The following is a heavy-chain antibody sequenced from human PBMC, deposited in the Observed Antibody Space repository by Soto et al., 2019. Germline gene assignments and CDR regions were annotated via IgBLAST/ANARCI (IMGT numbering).Heavy chain of an antibody. V-gene: IGHV3-48*02. Sequence: EVQLVESGGGLVQPGGSLRLSCAASGFTFSSYSMNWVRQAPGKGLEWVSYISSSSSTIYYADSVKGRFTISRDNAKNSQYLQMNSLRDENTAVYYCARGGGSSAAGTSSWFTDYWGQGTLVTVSS. CDR1: GFTFSSYS. J-gene: IGHJ4*02. D-gene: IGHD6-13*01. CDR2: ISSSSSTI. CDR3: ARGGGSSAAGTSSWFTDY.